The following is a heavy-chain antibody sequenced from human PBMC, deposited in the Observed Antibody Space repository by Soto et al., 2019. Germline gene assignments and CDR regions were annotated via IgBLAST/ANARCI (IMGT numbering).Heavy chain of an antibody. V-gene: IGHV3-48*02. Sequence: GGSLRLSCAASGFTFSSYSMSWVRQAPGEGLEWISYISSSSSTIYYADSVKGRFTISRDNAKNSLYVQMNSLRDEDTAVYYCARGGFDYWGQGTLVTVSS. D-gene: IGHD3-10*01. CDR3: ARGGFDY. CDR1: GFTFSSYS. J-gene: IGHJ4*02. CDR2: ISSSSSTI.